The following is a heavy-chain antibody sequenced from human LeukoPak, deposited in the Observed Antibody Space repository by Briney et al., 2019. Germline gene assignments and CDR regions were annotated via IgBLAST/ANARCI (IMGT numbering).Heavy chain of an antibody. Sequence: SETLSLTGYVSGGSISSSSYYWGWIRQPPGKGLEWIGSIYYSWSTYYNPSLKGRVTISVDTSKNQFSLKLSSVTAADTAVYYCARASGPSAVTYFDYWGQGTLVTVSS. CDR2: IYYSWST. V-gene: IGHV4-39*07. J-gene: IGHJ4*02. CDR3: ARASGPSAVTYFDY. D-gene: IGHD6-19*01. CDR1: GGSISSSSYY.